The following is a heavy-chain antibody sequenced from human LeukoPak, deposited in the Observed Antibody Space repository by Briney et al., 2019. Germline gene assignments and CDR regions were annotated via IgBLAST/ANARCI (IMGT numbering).Heavy chain of an antibody. CDR2: IIPILGIA. V-gene: IGHV1-69*02. CDR3: ARNNQVFGLGDY. CDR1: GGTFSSYT. D-gene: IGHD3-10*02. Sequence: SVKVSCKASGGTFSSYTISWVRQAPGQGLEWMGRIIPILGIANYAQKFQGRVTMTRDTSTSTVYMELSSLRSEDTAVYYCARNNQVFGLGDYWGQGTLVTVSS. J-gene: IGHJ4*02.